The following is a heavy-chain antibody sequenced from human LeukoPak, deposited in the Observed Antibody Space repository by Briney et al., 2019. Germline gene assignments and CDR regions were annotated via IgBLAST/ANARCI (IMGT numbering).Heavy chain of an antibody. CDR1: GFSFSTSE. Sequence: GGSLRLSCAASGFSFSTSEMNWVRQAPGKGLEWVASISSTGSTTYYADPVQGRFTISRDNAKASLYLQMSSLRVEDTATYFCARDSDSAIPYCYFDLWGRGTLVTVSS. CDR3: ARDSDSAIPYCYFDL. J-gene: IGHJ2*01. D-gene: IGHD2-2*02. CDR2: ISSTGSTT. V-gene: IGHV3-48*03.